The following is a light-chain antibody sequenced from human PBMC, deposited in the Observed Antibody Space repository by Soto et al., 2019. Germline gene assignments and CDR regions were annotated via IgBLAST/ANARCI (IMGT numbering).Light chain of an antibody. CDR2: LGS. V-gene: IGKV2-28*01. CDR3: MQGLQNPPT. CDR1: QSLLHSNGYNF. Sequence: DIVMTQSPLSLPVTPGEPASISCRSSQSLLHSNGYNFLDWYLQKTGQPPQILIYLGSSRYSGVPDRFSGSGSGTDFTLQIDRVEAEDVGTYYCMQGLQNPPTFGQGTRLEIK. J-gene: IGKJ5*01.